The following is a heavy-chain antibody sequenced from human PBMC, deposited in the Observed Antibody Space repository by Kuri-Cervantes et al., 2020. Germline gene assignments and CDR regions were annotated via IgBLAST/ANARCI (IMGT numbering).Heavy chain of an antibody. D-gene: IGHD5-18*01. CDR1: GFTFTSYS. J-gene: IGHJ4*02. CDR2: ISSSGSTI. V-gene: IGHV3-48*04. CDR3: VRETRVGGHSYGAYDY. Sequence: GGSLRLSCAASGFTFTSYSMNWVRQAPGKGLEWVSYISSSGSTIYYADSVRGRFTISRDNAKSSLFLQMNSLRADDTAVYYCVRETRVGGHSYGAYDYWGQGTLVTVSS.